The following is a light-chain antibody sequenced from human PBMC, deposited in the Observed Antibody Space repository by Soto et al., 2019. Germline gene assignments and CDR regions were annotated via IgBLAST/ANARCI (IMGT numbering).Light chain of an antibody. V-gene: IGLV2-8*01. CDR3: PSYAGENNNL. CDR2: EVS. J-gene: IGLJ1*01. Sequence: QSVLTQPPSASGSPGQPVTISCTGTSSDVGGYDYVSWYQQYPGKAPKLLIYEVSKRPSGVPDRFAGSKTGNTASLTVSGLQADDEADYYCPSYAGENNNLFGTGTKLTVL. CDR1: SSDVGGYDY.